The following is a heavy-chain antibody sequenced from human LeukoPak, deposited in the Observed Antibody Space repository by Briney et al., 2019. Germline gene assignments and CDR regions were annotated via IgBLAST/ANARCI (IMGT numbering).Heavy chain of an antibody. J-gene: IGHJ4*02. V-gene: IGHV3-23*01. CDR1: GFTFSSYA. CDR3: AKVGRDEPYCSGGSCYLPTFAYFDY. CDR2: ISGSGGST. D-gene: IGHD2-15*01. Sequence: GGSLRLSCAASGFTFSSYAMSWVRQAPGKGLEWVSAISGSGGSTYYADSVKGRFTISRDNSKNTLYLQMNSLRAEDTAVYYCAKVGRDEPYCSGGSCYLPTFAYFDYWGQGTLVTVSS.